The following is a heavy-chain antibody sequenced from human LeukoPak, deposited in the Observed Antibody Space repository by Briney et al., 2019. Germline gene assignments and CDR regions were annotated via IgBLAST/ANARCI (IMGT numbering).Heavy chain of an antibody. J-gene: IGHJ6*03. D-gene: IGHD1-14*01. CDR3: AKLNPPDYYYYYMDV. CDR1: GFTFSSHG. V-gene: IGHV3-30*02. Sequence: PGGSLRLSCAASGFTFSSHGMHWVRQAPGKGLEWVAFIRYDGSNKYYADSVKGRFTISRDNSKNTLYLQMNSLRAEDTAVYYCAKLNPPDYYYYYMDVWGKGTTVTVSS. CDR2: IRYDGSNK.